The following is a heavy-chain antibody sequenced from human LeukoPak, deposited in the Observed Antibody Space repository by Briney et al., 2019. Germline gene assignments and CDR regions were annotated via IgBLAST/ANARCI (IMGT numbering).Heavy chain of an antibody. D-gene: IGHD4-17*01. CDR1: GFTFDDYG. CDR3: TKKRLNRLGFYYGIDV. J-gene: IGHJ6*02. CDR2: INWNGGST. V-gene: IGHV3-20*04. Sequence: GGSLRLSCAASGFTFDDYGMSWVRQAPGKGLEWVSGINWNGGSTHYADSVKGRFTISRDNSKNMLYLQMNSLRAEDTAIYYCTKKRLNRLGFYYGIDVWGQGTTVTVSS.